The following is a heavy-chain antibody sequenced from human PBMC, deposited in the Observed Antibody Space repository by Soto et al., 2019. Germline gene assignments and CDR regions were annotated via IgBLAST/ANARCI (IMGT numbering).Heavy chain of an antibody. CDR1: GGSVSSGNHY. D-gene: IGHD5-18*01. J-gene: IGHJ4*02. CDR3: ARGRGYGYGIDY. Sequence: QVQLQESGPGLVKPSETLSLTCTVSGGSVSSGNHYWSWIRQPPGKGLEFIAYIFYSGSDNYNPSLNSRVTTSLDTSKNQFSLNLRSVTAADTAVYYCARGRGYGYGIDYWGQGTLVTVSS. V-gene: IGHV4-61*01. CDR2: IFYSGSD.